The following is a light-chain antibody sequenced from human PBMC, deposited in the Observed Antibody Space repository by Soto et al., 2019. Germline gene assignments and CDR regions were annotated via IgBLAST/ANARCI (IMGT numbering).Light chain of an antibody. V-gene: IGKV3-20*01. Sequence: IVLTQSPGTLSLSPGERATLSCGASQSVSASYLAWYQQKPGQAPRLLIHGASRRATGIPDRFSAGGSGTDFTLPISRLEPEDFAVYYCQQYDSSPVTFGQGTKVEIK. CDR2: GAS. J-gene: IGKJ2*01. CDR3: QQYDSSPVT. CDR1: QSVSASY.